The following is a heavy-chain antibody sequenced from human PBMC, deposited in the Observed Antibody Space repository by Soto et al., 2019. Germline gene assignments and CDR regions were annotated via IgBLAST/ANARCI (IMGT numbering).Heavy chain of an antibody. CDR2: ISSSSSYT. CDR1: GFTFSDYY. V-gene: IGHV3-11*06. J-gene: IGHJ6*02. Sequence: GGSLRLSCAASGFTFSDYYMSWIRQAPGKGLELVSYISSSSSYTNYADSVKGRFTISRDNAKNSLYLQMNSLRAEDTAVYYCAREKRPVGSGRGGMDVWGQGTTVTVSS. CDR3: AREKRPVGSGRGGMDV. D-gene: IGHD3-10*01.